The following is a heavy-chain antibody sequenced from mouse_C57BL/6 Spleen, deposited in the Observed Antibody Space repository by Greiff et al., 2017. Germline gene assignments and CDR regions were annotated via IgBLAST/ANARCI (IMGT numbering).Heavy chain of an antibody. Sequence: EVNVVESGGDLVKPGGSLKLSCAASGFTFSSYGMSWVRQTPDKRLEWVATISSGGSYTYYPDSVKGRFTISRDNAKNTLYLQMSILKSEDTAMYYCSRPWDWYFDVWGTGTTVTVSS. D-gene: IGHD4-1*01. J-gene: IGHJ1*03. CDR2: ISSGGSYT. V-gene: IGHV5-6*01. CDR1: GFTFSSYG. CDR3: SRPWDWYFDV.